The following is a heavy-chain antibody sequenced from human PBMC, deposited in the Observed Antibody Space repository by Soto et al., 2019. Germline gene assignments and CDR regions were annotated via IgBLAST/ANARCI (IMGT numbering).Heavy chain of an antibody. V-gene: IGHV4-30-2*01. CDR2: IYHSGST. CDR3: AGGIAARPLGY. D-gene: IGHD6-6*01. CDR1: GGSISSGGSF. Sequence: QLQLQESGSGLVKPSQTLSLTCAVSGGSISSGGSFWSWIRQPPGKGLEWIGYIYHSGSTYYNPSLKSRVTIPVARSKTQFSLKLSSVTAADTAVYYCAGGIAARPLGYWGQGTLVTVSS. J-gene: IGHJ4*02.